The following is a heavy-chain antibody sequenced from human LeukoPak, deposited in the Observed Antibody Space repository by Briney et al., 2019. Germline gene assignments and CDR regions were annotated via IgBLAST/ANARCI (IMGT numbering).Heavy chain of an antibody. V-gene: IGHV4-34*01. CDR1: GGSFSGYY. CDR3: AALRGGWYRLFDP. J-gene: IGHJ5*02. CDR2: INHSEST. Sequence: PSETLSLTCAVYGGSFSGYYWSWIRQPPGKGLEWIGEINHSESTNYNPSLKSRVTISVDTSKNQFSLKLSSVTAADTAVYYCAALRGGWYRLFDPWGQGTLVTVSS. D-gene: IGHD6-19*01.